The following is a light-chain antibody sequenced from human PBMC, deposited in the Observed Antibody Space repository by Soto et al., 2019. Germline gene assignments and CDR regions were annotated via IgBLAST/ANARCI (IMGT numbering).Light chain of an antibody. V-gene: IGLV1-44*01. J-gene: IGLJ1*01. CDR3: AAWDDSLNGRYV. Sequence: QSVLTQPPSASGTPGQRVTISCSGGSSNIGINTVYWYQQLPGTAPKLLIYSNNQRPSGVPDRFSGSKSGTSASLDISGLQSEDEADYYCAAWDDSLNGRYVFGTGTKLTVL. CDR2: SNN. CDR1: SSNIGINT.